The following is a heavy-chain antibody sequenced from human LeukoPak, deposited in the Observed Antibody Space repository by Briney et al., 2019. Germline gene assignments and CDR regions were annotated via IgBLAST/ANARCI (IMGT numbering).Heavy chain of an antibody. CDR3: ARGYRNPFDY. CDR2: IYHSGST. D-gene: IGHD4-11*01. Sequence: PSGTLSLTCAVSGGSISSSNLWSWVRPPPGKGLEWIGEIYHSGSTNYNPSLKSRVTISVDTSKNQFSLKLSSVTAADTAVYYCARGYRNPFDYWGQGTLVTVSS. J-gene: IGHJ4*02. V-gene: IGHV4-4*02. CDR1: GGSISSSNL.